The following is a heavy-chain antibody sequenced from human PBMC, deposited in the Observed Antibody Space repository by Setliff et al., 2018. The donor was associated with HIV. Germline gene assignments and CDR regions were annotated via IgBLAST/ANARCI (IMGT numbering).Heavy chain of an antibody. CDR2: ISAYNGNT. CDR3: ARRREGIAVAGTPDY. V-gene: IGHV1-18*01. CDR1: GYTFTSYG. J-gene: IGHJ4*02. Sequence: ASVKVSCKASGYTFTSYGISWVRQAPGQGLEWMGWISAYNGNTNYAQKLQGRVTMTTDTSTSTAYMELRSLRSGDTAVYYCARRREGIAVAGTPDYWGQGTLVTVSS. D-gene: IGHD6-19*01.